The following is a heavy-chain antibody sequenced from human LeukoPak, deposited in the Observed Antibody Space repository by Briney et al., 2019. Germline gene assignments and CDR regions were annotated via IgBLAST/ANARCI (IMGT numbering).Heavy chain of an antibody. CDR1: GFTFNTYA. D-gene: IGHD6-6*01. CDR2: IRDSGGNT. CDR3: ARHRSSWLIDY. J-gene: IGHJ4*02. Sequence: PGGSLRLSCAASGFTFNTYAMSWVRQAPWERLQWVSGIRDSGGNTYYADSVRGRFTISRDNSKNTLYLQMNSVRAEDTAVYYCARHRSSWLIDYWGQGTLVTVSS. V-gene: IGHV3-23*01.